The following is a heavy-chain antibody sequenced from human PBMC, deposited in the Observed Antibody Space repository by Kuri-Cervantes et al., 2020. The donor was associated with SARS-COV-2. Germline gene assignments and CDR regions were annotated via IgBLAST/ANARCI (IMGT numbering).Heavy chain of an antibody. J-gene: IGHJ6*03. CDR3: ARGLGYCSSTSCPRYYYYMDV. CDR1: GGSISSSSYY. Sequence: ESLKISCTVSGGSISSSSYYWGWIRQPPGKGLEWIGSIYYSGSTYYNPSLKSRVTISVDTSKNQFSLKLSSVTAADTAVYYCARGLGYCSSTSCPRYYYYMDVWGKGTTVTVSS. D-gene: IGHD2-2*03. V-gene: IGHV4-39*07. CDR2: IYYSGST.